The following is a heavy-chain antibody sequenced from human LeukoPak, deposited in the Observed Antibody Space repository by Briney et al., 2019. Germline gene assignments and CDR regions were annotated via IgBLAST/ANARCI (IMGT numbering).Heavy chain of an antibody. CDR2: IYYSGST. CDR3: ARVLDSSSATNFDY. CDR1: GGSISSYY. J-gene: IGHJ4*02. D-gene: IGHD6-6*01. V-gene: IGHV4-59*08. Sequence: PSETLSLTCTVSGGSISSYYWSWIRQPPGKGLEWIGYIYYSGSTNYNPSLKSRVTISVDTSKNQFSLKLSSVTAADTAVYYCARVLDSSSATNFDYWGQGTLVTVSS.